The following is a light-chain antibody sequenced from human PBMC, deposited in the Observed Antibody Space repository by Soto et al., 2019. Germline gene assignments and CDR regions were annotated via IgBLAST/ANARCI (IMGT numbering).Light chain of an antibody. V-gene: IGKV3-11*01. CDR3: QQHINWPLT. J-gene: IGKJ4*01. CDR2: EAS. Sequence: EIVISQSPATLSVSPGERATRSCRASQTVSSSLAWYQQKPGQAPRLLIYEASNRATGIPARFSGSGSGADFTLTISSLEPEDFALYYCQQHINWPLTFGGGTKVDIK. CDR1: QTVSSS.